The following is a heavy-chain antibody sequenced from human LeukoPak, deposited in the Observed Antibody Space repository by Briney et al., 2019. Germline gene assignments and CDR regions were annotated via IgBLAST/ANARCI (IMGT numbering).Heavy chain of an antibody. Sequence: GGSLRLSCAASGFTFSSYWMHWVRQAPGKGLVWVSRINSDGSSTSYADSVKGRFTISRDNAKNTLYLQMSSLRAEDTAVYYCARGSYYDSSGYYYKPGWGHFDYWGQGTLVTVSS. J-gene: IGHJ4*02. V-gene: IGHV3-74*01. CDR3: ARGSYYDSSGYYYKPGWGHFDY. D-gene: IGHD3-22*01. CDR2: INSDGSST. CDR1: GFTFSSYW.